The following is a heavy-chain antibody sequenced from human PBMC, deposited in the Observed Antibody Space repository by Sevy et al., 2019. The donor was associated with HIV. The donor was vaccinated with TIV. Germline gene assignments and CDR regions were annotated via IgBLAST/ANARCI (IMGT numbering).Heavy chain of an antibody. Sequence: GGSLRLSCAASGFIFSDYYMSWIRQAPGKGLECISYIGSGASTILYADSVKGRFTISRDNAKNSLYLQMNSLRADDTAVYYCAREDWNDVIDYWCQGTLVTVSS. CDR3: AREDWNDVIDY. D-gene: IGHD1-1*01. J-gene: IGHJ4*02. V-gene: IGHV3-11*01. CDR1: GFIFSDYY. CDR2: IGSGASTI.